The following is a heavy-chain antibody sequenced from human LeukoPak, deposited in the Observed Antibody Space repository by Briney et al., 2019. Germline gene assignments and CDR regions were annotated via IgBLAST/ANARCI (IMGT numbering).Heavy chain of an antibody. V-gene: IGHV4-39*07. CDR1: GGSISSSSYY. Sequence: SETLSLTCTVSGGSISSSSYYWGWIRQPPGKGLEWIGSIYYSGSTYYNPSLKSRVTISLDTSKNQFSLKLSSVTAADTAVYYCARTWTSGGDAFDIWGQGTMVIVSS. D-gene: IGHD3/OR15-3a*01. J-gene: IGHJ3*02. CDR3: ARTWTSGGDAFDI. CDR2: IYYSGST.